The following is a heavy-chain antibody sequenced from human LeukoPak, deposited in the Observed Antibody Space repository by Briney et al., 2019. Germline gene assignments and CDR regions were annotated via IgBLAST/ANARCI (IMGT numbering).Heavy chain of an antibody. CDR2: IYYSGST. D-gene: IGHD3-22*01. Sequence: PSETLSLTCTVSGGSISSSSYYWGWIRQPPGKGLEWLGSIYYSGSTYYNPSLKSRVTISVDTSKNQFSLKLSSVTAADTAVYYCARLKYYYDSSGPHPLDYWGQGTLVTVSS. CDR1: GGSISSSSYY. V-gene: IGHV4-39*01. J-gene: IGHJ4*02. CDR3: ARLKYYYDSSGPHPLDY.